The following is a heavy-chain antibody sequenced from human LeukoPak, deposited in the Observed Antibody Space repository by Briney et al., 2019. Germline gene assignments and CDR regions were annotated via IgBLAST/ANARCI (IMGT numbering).Heavy chain of an antibody. CDR3: AKAGSIRFDY. Sequence: GGSLRLSCAASGFTFSTYSMNWVRQAPGKGLEWVSGVSGSGGNTYYAGSVKGRFTISRDNSKNTLYLQMNSLRAEDTAVYYCAKAGSIRFDYWGQGTLVTVSS. CDR2: VSGSGGNT. D-gene: IGHD1-26*01. CDR1: GFTFSTYS. J-gene: IGHJ4*02. V-gene: IGHV3-23*01.